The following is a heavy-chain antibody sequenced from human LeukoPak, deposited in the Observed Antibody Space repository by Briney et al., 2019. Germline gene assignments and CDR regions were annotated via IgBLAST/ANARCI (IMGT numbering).Heavy chain of an antibody. V-gene: IGHV4-59*01. CDR1: GGSISSYY. CDR3: ARDGGNEWVDP. D-gene: IGHD4-23*01. CDR2: IYYSGST. J-gene: IGHJ5*02. Sequence: SETLSLTCTVSGGSISSYYWSWIRQPPGKGLEWIGYIYYSGSTNYNPSLKSRVTISVDTSKNQFSLKLSSVTAADTAVYYCARDGGNEWVDPWGRGTLVTVSS.